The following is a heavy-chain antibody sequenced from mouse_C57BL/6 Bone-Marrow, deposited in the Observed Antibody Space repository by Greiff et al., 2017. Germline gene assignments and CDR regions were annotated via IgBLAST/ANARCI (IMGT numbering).Heavy chain of an antibody. J-gene: IGHJ2*01. Sequence: QVQLQQSGAELVMPGASVKLSCKASGYTFTSYWMHWVKQRPGQGLEWIGEIDPSDSYTNYNQKFKGKSTLTVDKSSSTAYMQLSSLTSEDSAVYYCARFGERRYYFDYWGQGTTLTVSA. CDR2: IDPSDSYT. V-gene: IGHV1-69*01. CDR1: GYTFTSYW. CDR3: ARFGERRYYFDY. D-gene: IGHD1-2*01.